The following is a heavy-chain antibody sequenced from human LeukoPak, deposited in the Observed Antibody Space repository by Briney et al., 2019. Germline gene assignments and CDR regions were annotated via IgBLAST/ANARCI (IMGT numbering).Heavy chain of an antibody. CDR1: GGTFSSYA. V-gene: IGHV1-69*01. D-gene: IGHD3-3*01. CDR3: ASFRFGVVIIYYWFDP. CDR2: IIPIFGTA. J-gene: IGHJ5*02. Sequence: SVKVSCKASGGTFSSYAISWVRQAPGQGLEWMGGIIPIFGTANYAQRFQGRVTITADESTSTAYMELSSLRSEDTAVYYCASFRFGVVIIYYWFDPWGQGTLVTVSS.